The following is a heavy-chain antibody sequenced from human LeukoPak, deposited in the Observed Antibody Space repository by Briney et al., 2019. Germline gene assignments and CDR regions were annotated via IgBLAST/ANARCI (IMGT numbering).Heavy chain of an antibody. J-gene: IGHJ4*02. V-gene: IGHV1-18*01. CDR2: ISAYNGKT. CDR3: AREGLYIGSPMADY. CDR1: GYTFTIYG. Sequence: ASVKVCCTASGYTFTIYGISWVRQAPRQGLEWMGWISAYNGKTNDAHKLPGRVTMTTDTSTSTAYMELRSMRSDDTAVYYCAREGLYIGSPMADYWGRGTLVTV. D-gene: IGHD1-26*01.